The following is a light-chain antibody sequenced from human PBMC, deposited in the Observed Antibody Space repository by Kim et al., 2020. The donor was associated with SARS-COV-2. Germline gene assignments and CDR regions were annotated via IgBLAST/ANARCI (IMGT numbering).Light chain of an antibody. CDR1: QSINRY. J-gene: IGKJ4*01. CDR2: AASFLPNQVPSTF. V-gene: IGKV1-39*01. Sequence: DIQMTQTPSSLSASVGDRVTITCRASQSINRYLNWYQQKPGRAPTLLIYAASFLPNQVPSTFTLHSGVPDRFSASGSGTEFTLTITSVQPEDIATYYCQQTYSTPLTFGGGTKVDIK. CDR3: QQTYSTPLT.